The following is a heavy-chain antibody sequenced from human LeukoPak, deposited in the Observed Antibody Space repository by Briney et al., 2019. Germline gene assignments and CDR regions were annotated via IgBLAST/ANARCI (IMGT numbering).Heavy chain of an antibody. Sequence: GGSLRLSCAASGFTFSSYAMHWVRQAPGKGLEWVAVISYDGSNKYYADSVKGRFTISRDNSKNTLYLQMNSLRAEDTAVYYCANSVTMIVDGYWGQGTLVTVSS. CDR3: ANSVTMIVDGY. J-gene: IGHJ4*02. V-gene: IGHV3-30-3*01. CDR2: ISYDGSNK. CDR1: GFTFSSYA. D-gene: IGHD3-22*01.